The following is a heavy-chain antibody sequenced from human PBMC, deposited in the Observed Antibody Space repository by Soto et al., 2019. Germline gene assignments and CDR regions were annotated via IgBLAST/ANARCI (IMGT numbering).Heavy chain of an antibody. D-gene: IGHD6-19*01. Sequence: GGSLRLSCAASGFAFRDFAMIWVRQAPGKGLEWVSAITGSGSSTYNADSVKGRFSISRDNSKNTMYLQMNSLRAEDTAVFYCAKERSSGWSFDYWGQGTLVTVSS. J-gene: IGHJ4*02. CDR1: GFAFRDFA. CDR2: ITGSGSST. CDR3: AKERSSGWSFDY. V-gene: IGHV3-23*01.